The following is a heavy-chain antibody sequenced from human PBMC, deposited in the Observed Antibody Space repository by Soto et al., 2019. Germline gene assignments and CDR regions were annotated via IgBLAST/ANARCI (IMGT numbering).Heavy chain of an antibody. D-gene: IGHD1-1*01. J-gene: IGHJ2*01. Sequence: QVQLVQSGAEVKKPGASVKVSCKASGYTFTSYGISWVRQAPGQGLEWMGWISAYNGNTNYAQKLQGRVTMTPDTSTSTAYRELRRLRSDDTAVYYCAREASRGGWKSPWYFDLWGRGTLVTVSS. V-gene: IGHV1-18*01. CDR1: GYTFTSYG. CDR2: ISAYNGNT. CDR3: AREASRGGWKSPWYFDL.